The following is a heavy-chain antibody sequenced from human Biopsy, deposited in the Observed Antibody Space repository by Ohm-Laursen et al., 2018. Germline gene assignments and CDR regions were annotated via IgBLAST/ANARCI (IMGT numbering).Heavy chain of an antibody. Sequence: SQTLSLTCPVSGGSISNNNYYWGWIRQPPGKGLEWIGSIFYRGSTHYKPSLKSRVKISVDTSKNQLSLKLKSVTPADTAVYYCARDYDTSGYYYVSWGQGTLVTVSS. D-gene: IGHD3-22*01. CDR3: ARDYDTSGYYYVS. J-gene: IGHJ5*02. CDR1: GGSISNNNYY. CDR2: IFYRGST. V-gene: IGHV4-39*01.